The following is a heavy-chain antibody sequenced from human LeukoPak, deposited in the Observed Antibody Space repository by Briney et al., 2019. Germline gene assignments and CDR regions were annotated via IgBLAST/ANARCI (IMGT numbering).Heavy chain of an antibody. Sequence: GGSLRLSCAASGFTFSSYSMNWVRQAPGKGLEWVSSISSSSSYIYYADSVKGRFTISRDNSKNTLYLQMNSLRAEDTAVYYCAKETGYQLPIDYWGQGTLVTVSS. D-gene: IGHD2-2*01. CDR2: ISSSSSYI. CDR3: AKETGYQLPIDY. CDR1: GFTFSSYS. J-gene: IGHJ4*02. V-gene: IGHV3-21*01.